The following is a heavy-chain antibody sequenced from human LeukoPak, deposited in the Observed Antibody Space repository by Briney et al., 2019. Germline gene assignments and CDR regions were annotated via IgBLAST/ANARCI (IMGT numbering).Heavy chain of an antibody. CDR2: MNPNSGNT. D-gene: IGHD3-16*01. V-gene: IGHV1-8*01. J-gene: IGHJ4*02. CDR3: ARRSNGGRQWFSDY. CDR1: GYTFTSYD. Sequence: ASVKVSCKASGYTFTSYDIDWVRQATGQRLEWIGWMNPNSGNTGYAQKFQGRVTMTRNTSISTAYMELSSLRSEDTAVYYCARRSNGGRQWFSDYWGQGTLVTVSS.